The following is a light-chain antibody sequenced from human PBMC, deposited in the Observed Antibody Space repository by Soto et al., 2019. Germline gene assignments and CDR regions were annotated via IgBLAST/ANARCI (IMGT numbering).Light chain of an antibody. CDR1: SSDVGGYNL. V-gene: IGLV2-23*02. CDR2: DVS. J-gene: IGLJ2*01. Sequence: QSALTQPASVSGSPGQSITISCTGTSSDVGGYNLVSWYQQHPGKAPKLMIYDVSKRPSGVSNRFSGSKSGNTASLTISGLQAEDEADYYCCSYAGRSTFVFGRGTKLTVL. CDR3: CSYAGRSTFV.